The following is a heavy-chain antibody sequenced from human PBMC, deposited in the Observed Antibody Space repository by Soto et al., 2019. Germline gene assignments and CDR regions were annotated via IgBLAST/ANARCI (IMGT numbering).Heavy chain of an antibody. CDR3: ANNYYDTAWFDP. D-gene: IGHD3-22*01. J-gene: IGHJ5*02. CDR2: ISGSGGST. CDR1: GFTFSSYA. Sequence: EVQLLESGGGLVQRGGSLRLSCAASGFTFSSYAMSWVRQAPGKGLEWVSAISGSGGSTYYADSVKGRFTISRDNSKNTLYLQMNSLRAEDTAVYYCANNYYDTAWFDPWGQGTLVTVSS. V-gene: IGHV3-23*01.